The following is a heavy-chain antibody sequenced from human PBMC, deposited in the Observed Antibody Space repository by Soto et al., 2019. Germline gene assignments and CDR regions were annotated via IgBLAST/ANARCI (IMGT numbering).Heavy chain of an antibody. CDR2: IYWDDDK. D-gene: IGHD2-15*01. J-gene: IGHJ4*02. Sequence: QITLKESGPTLVKPTQTLTLTCTFSGFSLSTGGVGVGWIRQPPGKALEWLALIYWDDDKRYRTSLQNRLTITADTSYNQVVLSMSTMGPDDTATYYCAHRNVEVVGGSTNTFDSWGQGALVTVS. CDR3: AHRNVEVVGGSTNTFDS. CDR1: GFSLSTGGVG. V-gene: IGHV2-5*02.